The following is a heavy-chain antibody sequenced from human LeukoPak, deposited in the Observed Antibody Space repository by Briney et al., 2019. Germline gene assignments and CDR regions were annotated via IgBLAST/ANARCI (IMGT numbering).Heavy chain of an antibody. CDR3: AGRVEESDDVFDI. Sequence: SETLSLTCTVSGGSISSSSYYWGWIRQPPGEGLEWIGWIYYSGIIYYNPSRKSRVTMSVYTSKNQFSLKLSSVTAADTAVYYCAGRVEESDDVFDIWGQGTMVTVSS. V-gene: IGHV4-39*01. D-gene: IGHD5-24*01. CDR1: GGSISSSSYY. J-gene: IGHJ3*02. CDR2: IYYSGII.